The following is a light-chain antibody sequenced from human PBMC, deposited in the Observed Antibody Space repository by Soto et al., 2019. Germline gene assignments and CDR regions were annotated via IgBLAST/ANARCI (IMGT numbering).Light chain of an antibody. J-gene: IGKJ3*01. CDR2: AAS. V-gene: IGKV1-39*01. CDR3: QQSYSSPRT. CDR1: QSISTY. Sequence: IQMTQSPSSLSASVGDRVIITCRTSQSISTYLNWYHHKPGKAPKLLIYAASNLQSGVPSRFSGSGSGRDFTLTISSLQPEDFATYYCQQSYSSPRTFGHGTKVDNK.